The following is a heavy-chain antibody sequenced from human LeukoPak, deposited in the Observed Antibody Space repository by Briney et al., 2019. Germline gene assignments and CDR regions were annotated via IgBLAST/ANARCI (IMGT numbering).Heavy chain of an antibody. V-gene: IGHV4-31*03. CDR2: IYYSGST. Sequence: SQTLSLTCTVSGGSISSGGYYWRWIRQHPGKGLEWIGYIYYSGSTYYNPSLKSRVTISVDTSKNQFSLKLSSVTAADTAVYYCARGKRPGEKYFDYWGQGTLVTVSS. CDR3: ARGKRPGEKYFDY. D-gene: IGHD1-1*01. CDR1: GGSISSGGYY. J-gene: IGHJ4*02.